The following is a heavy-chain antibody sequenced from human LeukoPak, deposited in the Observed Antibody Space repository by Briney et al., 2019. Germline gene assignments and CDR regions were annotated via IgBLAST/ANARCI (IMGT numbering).Heavy chain of an antibody. D-gene: IGHD2-15*01. CDR1: GYSISSGYY. CDR3: ARSYCSGGSCYYGGNNWFDP. J-gene: IGHJ5*02. Sequence: SETLSLTCAVSGYSISSGYYWGWIRQPPGKGLEWMGSSYHSGSTYYNPSLKSRVTISVDTSKNQFSLKLSSVTAADTAVYYCARSYCSGGSCYYGGNNWFDPWGQGTLVTVSS. CDR2: SYHSGST. V-gene: IGHV4-38-2*01.